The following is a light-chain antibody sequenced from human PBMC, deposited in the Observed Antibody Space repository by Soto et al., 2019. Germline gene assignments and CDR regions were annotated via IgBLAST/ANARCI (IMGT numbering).Light chain of an antibody. Sequence: QSVLTQPPSASGTPGQRVTISCSGSASNIGSVTVNWYQQLPGTAPKLLIYSNNQRPSGVPDRFSGSKSGTSASLAISGLQSEDEAVYYCAAWEDSLDGFVFGTGTKVTVL. CDR2: SNN. CDR1: ASNIGSVT. J-gene: IGLJ1*01. CDR3: AAWEDSLDGFV. V-gene: IGLV1-44*01.